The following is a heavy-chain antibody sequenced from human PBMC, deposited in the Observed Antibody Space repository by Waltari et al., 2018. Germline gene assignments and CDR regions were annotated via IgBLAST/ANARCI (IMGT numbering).Heavy chain of an antibody. V-gene: IGHV3-23*01. CDR2: ITGGGGAT. D-gene: IGHD6-19*01. J-gene: IGHJ5*02. CDR1: GFTFSNYA. CDR3: AKGKASGLVDWFDP. Sequence: EVQLLESGGGLVQPGGSLRLSCAASGFTFSNYAMMWVRQAPGKGLEGVSSITGGGGATFYADSVKGRFTISGDNSKNTLYVQMHSLRVDDSAIYYCAKGKASGLVDWFDPWGQGTLVTVSS.